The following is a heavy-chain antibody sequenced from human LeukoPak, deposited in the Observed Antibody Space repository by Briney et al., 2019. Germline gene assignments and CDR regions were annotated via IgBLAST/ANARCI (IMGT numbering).Heavy chain of an antibody. CDR2: IYSSGST. V-gene: IGHV4-59*01. J-gene: IGHJ4*02. D-gene: IGHD1-20*01. CDR1: GGSISGYY. Sequence: SETLSLTCTVSGGSISGYYWSWIRQSPGKGLEWIGYIYSSGSTNYNPSLNGRVTISVDTSNNHFSLKLVSVAAADTAVYFCARYNWGYGGFDYWGQGTLVAVSS. CDR3: ARYNWGYGGFDY.